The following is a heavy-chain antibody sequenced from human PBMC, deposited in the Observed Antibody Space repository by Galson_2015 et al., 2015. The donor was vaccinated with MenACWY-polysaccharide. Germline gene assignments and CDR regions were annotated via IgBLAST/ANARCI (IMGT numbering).Heavy chain of an antibody. V-gene: IGHV4-31*03. CDR2: IHYRGST. CDR3: ARYNIAAGDFDY. CDR1: GDSTRRGGYY. D-gene: IGHD6-25*01. Sequence: TLSLTCNVSGDSTRRGGYYWSWIRQHPGKGLEWMGYIHYRGSTSYNPSLKSRLLISGDASNGQFSLKLSSVTAADTAVYYCARYNIAAGDFDYWGQGALVTVSS. J-gene: IGHJ4*02.